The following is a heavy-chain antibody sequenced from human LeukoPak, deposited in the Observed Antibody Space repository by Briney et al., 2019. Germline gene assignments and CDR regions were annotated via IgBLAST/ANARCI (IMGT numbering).Heavy chain of an antibody. CDR2: MNPNRGNT. CDR3: ARGVGSSSWYLYYYYYYMDV. D-gene: IGHD6-13*01. V-gene: IGHV1-8*01. J-gene: IGHJ6*03. Sequence: ASLKLSCKASGYTFTSYDINWVRQATGQRLECMGGMNPNRGNTGYAQKFQGRVTMTRNTSISTAYMELSSLRAEDTAVYYCARGVGSSSWYLYYYYYYMDVWGKGTTVTVSS. CDR1: GYTFTSYD.